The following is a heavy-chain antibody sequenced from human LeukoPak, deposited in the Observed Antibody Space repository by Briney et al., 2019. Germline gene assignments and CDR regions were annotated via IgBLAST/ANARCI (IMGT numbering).Heavy chain of an antibody. V-gene: IGHV3-23*01. CDR3: AKEIGYCSGGSCYFPGSFDI. J-gene: IGHJ3*02. Sequence: GGSLRLSCAASGFTFSSYGMSWVRQAPGKGLEWVSAISGSGGSTYYADSVKGRFTISRDNSKNTLYLQMNSLRAEDTAVYYCAKEIGYCSGGSCYFPGSFDIWGQGTMVTVSS. D-gene: IGHD2-15*01. CDR2: ISGSGGST. CDR1: GFTFSSYG.